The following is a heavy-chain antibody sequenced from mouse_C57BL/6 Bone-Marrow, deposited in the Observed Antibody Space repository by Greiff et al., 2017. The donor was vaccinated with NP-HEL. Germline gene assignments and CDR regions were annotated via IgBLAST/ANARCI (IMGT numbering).Heavy chain of an antibody. CDR3: ARTLPSSYYYFYY. V-gene: IGHV1-26*01. D-gene: IGHD1-1*01. Sequence: VQLQQSGPELVKPGASVKISCKASGYTFTDYYMNWVKQSHGKSLEWIGDINPNNGGTSYNQKFKGKATLTVDKSSSTAYMELRSLTSEDSAVYYCARTLPSSYYYFYYWGQGTTLTVSS. CDR2: INPNNGGT. CDR1: GYTFTDYY. J-gene: IGHJ2*01.